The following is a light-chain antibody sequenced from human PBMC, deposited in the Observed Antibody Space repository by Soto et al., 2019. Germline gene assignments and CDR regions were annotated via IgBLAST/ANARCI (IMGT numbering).Light chain of an antibody. J-gene: IGKJ5*01. Sequence: DIQMTQSPSTLSASVGDRVTITCRASQSISSWLAWYQQKPGKAPNLLIYKASSLESGVPSRFSGSGSGTEFTLTISSLQPDDFATYYCQLYNSYSITFGQGTRLEIK. CDR1: QSISSW. CDR2: KAS. CDR3: QLYNSYSIT. V-gene: IGKV1-5*03.